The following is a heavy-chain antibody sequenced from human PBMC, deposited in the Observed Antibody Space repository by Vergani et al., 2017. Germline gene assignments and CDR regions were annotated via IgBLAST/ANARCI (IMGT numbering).Heavy chain of an antibody. CDR3: ARDTAMVLDY. J-gene: IGHJ4*02. Sequence: QVQLQESCPGLVKPSQTLSLTCTVSGGSISSYYWSWIRQPPGKGLEWIGYIYYSGSTNYNPSLKSRVTISVDTSKNQFSLKLSSVTAADTAVYYCARDTAMVLDYWGQGTLVTVSS. CDR2: IYYSGST. CDR1: GGSISSYY. D-gene: IGHD5-18*01. V-gene: IGHV4-59*01.